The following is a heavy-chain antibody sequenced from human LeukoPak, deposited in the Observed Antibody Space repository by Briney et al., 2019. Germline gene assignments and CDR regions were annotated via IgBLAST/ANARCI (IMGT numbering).Heavy chain of an antibody. J-gene: IGHJ5*02. V-gene: IGHV4-38-2*02. CDR1: GYSITSGYY. D-gene: IGHD3-22*01. Sequence: SETLSLTCTVSGYSITSGYYWGWIRQPPGKGLEWIGSIYHSGSTHYNPSLNSRVTMSVDTSKNQVSLKLSSVTAADTAVYYCAREPTYYYDSSGYYPTAWFDPWGQGTLVTVSS. CDR2: IYHSGST. CDR3: AREPTYYYDSSGYYPTAWFDP.